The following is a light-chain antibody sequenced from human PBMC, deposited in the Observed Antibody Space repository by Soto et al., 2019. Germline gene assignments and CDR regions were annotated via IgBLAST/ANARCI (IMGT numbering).Light chain of an antibody. J-gene: IGLJ2*01. CDR2: DVS. CDR1: SSDVGGYNY. V-gene: IGLV2-14*01. CDR3: SSDTSIGTVV. Sequence: QSALTQPASASGSPGQSITISCTGTSSDVGGYNYVSWYQQHPGKAPKLMIYDVSNRPSGVPNRFSGSKSGNTASLTISGLEDEDVAYYYCSSDTSIGTVVFGGGTKLTVL.